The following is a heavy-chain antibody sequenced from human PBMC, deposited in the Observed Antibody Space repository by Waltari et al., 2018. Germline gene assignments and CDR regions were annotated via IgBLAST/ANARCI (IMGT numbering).Heavy chain of an antibody. V-gene: IGHV3-48*03. CDR1: GIPWSHYE. Sequence: ELELVASGGGWGQPGGSWRVPGAVLGIPWSHYELIWVRQAPGKGLEWVSYISSSGSTIYYADSVKGRFTISRDNAKNSLYLQMNSLRAEDTAVYYCARGNLSAANSWGQGTLVTVSS. CDR2: ISSSGSTI. CDR3: ARGNLSAANS. J-gene: IGHJ4*02.